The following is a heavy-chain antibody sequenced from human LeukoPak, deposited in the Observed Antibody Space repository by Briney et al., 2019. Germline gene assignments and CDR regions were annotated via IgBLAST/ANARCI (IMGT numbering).Heavy chain of an antibody. J-gene: IGHJ4*02. D-gene: IGHD2-2*01. CDR1: GGSFSGYY. Sequence: PSETLSLTCAVYGGSFSGYYWSWIRQPPGKGLEWIGEINHSGSTNYNPSLKSRVTISVDTSKNQFSLKLSSVTAADTAVYYCARSVVVPAAMRPRGLVDYWGQGTMVTVSS. CDR2: INHSGST. V-gene: IGHV4-34*01. CDR3: ARSVVVPAAMRPRGLVDY.